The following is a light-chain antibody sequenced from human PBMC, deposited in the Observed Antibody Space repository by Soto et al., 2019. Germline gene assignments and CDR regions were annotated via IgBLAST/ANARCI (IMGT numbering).Light chain of an antibody. CDR3: QSYDTGLGGYV. Sequence: QSALTQPPSASGSPGQSVTISCTGTSSDVGKYDYVSWFQHHPGKAPKLIIYEVSKRPSGVPDRFSGSKSGSTASLTVSGLQTEDEADYYCQSYDTGLGGYVFGTGTKVTVL. CDR2: EVS. V-gene: IGLV2-8*01. J-gene: IGLJ1*01. CDR1: SSDVGKYDY.